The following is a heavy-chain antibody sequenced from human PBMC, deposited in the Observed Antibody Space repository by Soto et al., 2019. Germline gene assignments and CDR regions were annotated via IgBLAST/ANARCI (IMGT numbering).Heavy chain of an antibody. J-gene: IGHJ4*02. V-gene: IGHV3-23*01. CDR1: GSTFSSYA. CDR2: ISGSGGST. D-gene: IGHD3-22*01. CDR3: AKGMYYYDSSGYRLFDY. Sequence: GGSLRVSCAASGSTFSSYAMSWVRQAPGKGLEWVSAISGSGGSTYYADSVKGRLTVSRDNSKNTVYLQMNSLRAEDTAVYFCAKGMYYYDSSGYRLFDYWGQGTLVTVSS.